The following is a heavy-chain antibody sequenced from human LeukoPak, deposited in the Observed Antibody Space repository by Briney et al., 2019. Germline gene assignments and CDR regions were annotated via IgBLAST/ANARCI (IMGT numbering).Heavy chain of an antibody. CDR3: ARDPWDFDWLSQPS. Sequence: PGGSLRLSCAASGFTFSSYSMNWVRQAPGKGLEWVSSISSSSSYIYYADSVKGRFTISRDNAKNSLYLQMNSLRAEDTAVYYYARDPWDFDWLSQPSWGQGTLVTVSS. J-gene: IGHJ4*02. CDR1: GFTFSSYS. CDR2: ISSSSSYI. V-gene: IGHV3-21*01. D-gene: IGHD3-9*01.